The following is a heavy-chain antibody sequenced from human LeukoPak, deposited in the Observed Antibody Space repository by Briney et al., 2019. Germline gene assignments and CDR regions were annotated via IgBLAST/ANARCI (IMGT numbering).Heavy chain of an antibody. V-gene: IGHV4-4*07. CDR2: IHPSGST. J-gene: IGHJ5*02. CDR3: ARDQLIGSEIYIWLDP. CDR1: GGSISGYY. D-gene: IGHD3-10*01. Sequence: SETLSLTCIASGGSISGYYWSWIRQPAGKGLEWIGRIHPSGSTDYSPFLKSRLTMSVDTSKNQFSLNLTSVTAADTALYYCARDQLIGSEIYIWLDPWGQGTLVTVSS.